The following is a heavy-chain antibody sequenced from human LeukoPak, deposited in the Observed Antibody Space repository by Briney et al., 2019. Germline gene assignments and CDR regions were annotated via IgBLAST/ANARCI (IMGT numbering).Heavy chain of an antibody. CDR1: GFTFSSYA. Sequence: GGSLRLSCAASGFTFSSYAMHWVRQAPGKGLEWVAVISYDGSNKYYADSVKGRFTISRDNSKNTLYLQMNSLRAEDTAVYYCARDHVLLWFGEPSYYYYYMDVWGKGTTVTISS. J-gene: IGHJ6*03. CDR2: ISYDGSNK. V-gene: IGHV3-30*04. D-gene: IGHD3-10*01. CDR3: ARDHVLLWFGEPSYYYYYMDV.